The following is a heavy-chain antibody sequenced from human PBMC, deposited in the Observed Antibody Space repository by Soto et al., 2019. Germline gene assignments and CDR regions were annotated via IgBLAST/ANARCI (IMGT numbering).Heavy chain of an antibody. CDR2: ISAYNGNT. CDR1: GYTFTSYG. D-gene: IGHD2-15*01. CDR3: ARDLEGYCSGGSCYSFGY. J-gene: IGHJ4*02. Sequence: ASVKVSCKASGYTFTSYGISWVRQAPGQGLEWMGWISAYNGNTNYAQKLQGRVTMTTDTSTSTAYMELRSLRSDDTAVYYCARDLEGYCSGGSCYSFGYWGQGTLVTVSS. V-gene: IGHV1-18*01.